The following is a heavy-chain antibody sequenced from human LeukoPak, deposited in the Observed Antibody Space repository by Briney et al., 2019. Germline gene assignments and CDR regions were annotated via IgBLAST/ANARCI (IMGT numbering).Heavy chain of an antibody. D-gene: IGHD3-22*01. CDR3: ARMVQSTDSSGFYLPEYFQH. CDR2: INHSEST. V-gene: IGHV4-4*02. Sequence: SGTLSLTCAVSGGSFSSNKWWSWVRQPPGKGLEWIGEINHSESTNYNPSLKSRVTMSVDASKNQFSLKLTSVTAADTAVYYCARMVQSTDSSGFYLPEYFQHWGQGTLVTVSS. CDR1: GGSFSSNKW. J-gene: IGHJ1*01.